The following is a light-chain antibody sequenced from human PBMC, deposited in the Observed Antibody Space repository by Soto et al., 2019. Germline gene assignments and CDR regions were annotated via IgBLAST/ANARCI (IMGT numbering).Light chain of an antibody. CDR3: AAWDDSLNGPL. CDR2: SNN. V-gene: IGLV1-44*01. Sequence: QSVLTQPPSASGTPGQRVTISCSGSSSNIGSNAVNWYQQLPGTAPTLLIYSNNQRPSWVPDRFSGSKSGTSASLAVNGLQSEDEADYYCAAWDDSLNGPLFGGGTKLTVL. CDR1: SSNIGSNA. J-gene: IGLJ3*02.